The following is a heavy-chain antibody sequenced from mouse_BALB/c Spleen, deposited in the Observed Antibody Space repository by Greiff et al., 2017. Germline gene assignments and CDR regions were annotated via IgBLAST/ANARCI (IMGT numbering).Heavy chain of an antibody. Sequence: QVQLQQSGAELVKPGASVKLSCKASGYTFTSYYMYWVKQRPGQGLEWIGEINPSNGGTNFNEKFKSKATLTVDKSSSTAYMQLSSLTSEDSAVYYCTRSEGNCYAMDYWGQGTSVTVSA. D-gene: IGHD2-1*01. CDR2: INPSNGGT. CDR3: TRSEGNCYAMDY. J-gene: IGHJ4*01. V-gene: IGHV1S81*02. CDR1: GYTFTSYY.